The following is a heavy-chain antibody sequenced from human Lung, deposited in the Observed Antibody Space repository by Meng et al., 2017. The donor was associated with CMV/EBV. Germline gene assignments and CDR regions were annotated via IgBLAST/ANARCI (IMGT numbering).Heavy chain of an antibody. CDR3: ARTPWQQRGDFDY. CDR2: INHSGST. J-gene: IGHJ4*02. Sequence: LHGGSSGGFYWSWIRQPPGKGLEWIGEINHSGSTNYNPSLKRRVTISVDTSKNQFSLKLSSVTAADTAVYYCARTPWQQRGDFDYWGQGTLVXVSS. D-gene: IGHD6-13*01. CDR1: GGSSGGFY. V-gene: IGHV4-34*01.